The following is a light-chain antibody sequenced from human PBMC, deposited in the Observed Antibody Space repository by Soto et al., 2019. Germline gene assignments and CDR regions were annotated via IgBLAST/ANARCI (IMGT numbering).Light chain of an antibody. V-gene: IGLV2-18*02. J-gene: IGLJ2*01. CDR2: EVS. Sequence: QSALTQPPSVSGSPGQSVTISCTGTSSDVGSYNRVSWYQQPPGTAPKVIIYEVSNRPSGVPDRFSGSKSGNTASLTISGLQAEDEADYYCSSYTSSSPVVFGGGTKVTVL. CDR3: SSYTSSSPVV. CDR1: SSDVGSYNR.